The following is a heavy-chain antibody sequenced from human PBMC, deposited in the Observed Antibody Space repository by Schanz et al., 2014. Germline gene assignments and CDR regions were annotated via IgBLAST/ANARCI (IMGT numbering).Heavy chain of an antibody. V-gene: IGHV3-11*03. D-gene: IGHD2-15*01. CDR1: GFTFSDYY. Sequence: VQLLESGGGLVKPGGSLRLSCAASGFTFSDYYMSWIRQAPGKGLEWVSSISSSSSYIYYADSVKGRFTISRDNSENTLYLQMNSLSADDTAVSYCAKGMGYCSGGTCYDYYYYGLDVWGQGTTVTVSS. J-gene: IGHJ6*02. CDR3: AKGMGYCSGGTCYDYYYYGLDV. CDR2: ISSSSSYI.